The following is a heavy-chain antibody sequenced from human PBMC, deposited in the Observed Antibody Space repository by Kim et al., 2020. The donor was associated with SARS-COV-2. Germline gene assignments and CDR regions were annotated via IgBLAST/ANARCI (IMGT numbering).Heavy chain of an antibody. V-gene: IGHV4-4*02. J-gene: IGHJ4*02. CDR2: IDHRGSS. CDR3: GGGIIVLGLEY. Sequence: GTLSLTCAVSCGSITGSSWWSWVRQPPGKGLEWIGEIDHRGSSNYNPSLKSRATISVDKIEDEFSLMLTPVTAADTAVYYCGGGIIVLGLEYWGPGTLVTVSS. D-gene: IGHD1-26*01. CDR1: CGSITGSSW.